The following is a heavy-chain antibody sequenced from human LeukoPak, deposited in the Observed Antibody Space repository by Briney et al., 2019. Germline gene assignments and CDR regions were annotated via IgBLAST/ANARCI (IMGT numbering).Heavy chain of an antibody. J-gene: IGHJ4*02. CDR3: ATKTLNLASHDY. Sequence: LETLPLTCTVSGGSISSSSYYWGWIRPPPGKGLEWSGSIYYSGSTYYNPSLKSRVTISVDTSKNQFSLRLSSVTAADTAVYYCATKTLNLASHDYWGQGTLVTVPS. CDR2: IYYSGST. CDR1: GGSISSSSYY. D-gene: IGHD1-20*01. V-gene: IGHV4-39*01.